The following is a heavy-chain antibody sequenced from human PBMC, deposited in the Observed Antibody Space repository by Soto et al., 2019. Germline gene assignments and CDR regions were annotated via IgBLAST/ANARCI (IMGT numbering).Heavy chain of an antibody. D-gene: IGHD3-3*01. CDR3: ARSDFWSGYDY. CDR1: GGSISSGDYY. J-gene: IGHJ4*02. Sequence: SETLSLTCTVSGGSISSGDYYWSWIRQPPGKGLEWIGYIYYSGSTYYNPSLKSRVTISVDTSKNQFSLKLSSVTAADTAVYYCARSDFWSGYDYWGQGTLVTVS. V-gene: IGHV4-30-4*01. CDR2: IYYSGST.